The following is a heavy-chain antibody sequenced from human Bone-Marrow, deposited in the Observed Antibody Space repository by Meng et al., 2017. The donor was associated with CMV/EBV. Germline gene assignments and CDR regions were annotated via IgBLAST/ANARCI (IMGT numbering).Heavy chain of an antibody. J-gene: IGHJ4*02. Sequence: SVKVSCKASRVTFSSYAINWVRQAPGQGLEWMGEIIPVLSTTNYAQKFQGRVTITTDESTSTTYMDRRILRSDDTAVYYWAGEEGYTYGRGGYSVSWGQGTLVTVSS. CDR1: RVTFSSYA. D-gene: IGHD5-18*01. CDR2: IIPVLSTT. CDR3: AGEEGYTYGRGGYSVS. V-gene: IGHV1-69*05.